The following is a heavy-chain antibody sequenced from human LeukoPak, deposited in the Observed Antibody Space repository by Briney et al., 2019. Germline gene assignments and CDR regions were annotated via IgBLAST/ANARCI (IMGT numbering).Heavy chain of an antibody. V-gene: IGHV4-31*03. J-gene: IGHJ6*02. CDR3: ARVGIVVPAAMSPLYYGMDV. CDR2: IYYSGST. CDR1: GGSISSGGYF. D-gene: IGHD2-2*01. Sequence: PSETLSLTCTVSGGSISSGGYFWSWIRQHPGKGLEWIGYIYYSGSTYYNPSLKSRVTISVDTSKNQLSLKLSSVTAADTAVYYCARVGIVVPAAMSPLYYGMDVWGQGTTVTVSS.